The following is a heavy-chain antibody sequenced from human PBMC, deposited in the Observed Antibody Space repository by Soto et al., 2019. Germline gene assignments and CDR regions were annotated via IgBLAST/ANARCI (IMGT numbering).Heavy chain of an antibody. V-gene: IGHV1-18*01. Sequence: QVQLVQSGDEVKKPGASVKVSCKASGYIFVNYGIAWVRQAPGQGLEGMGWISPYTGNTHSATKVQGRLTMTTDTSTSPAYMDLGSLTSDDTAVYYCGMVDNYVTPTPQDVWGQGTTVTVSS. J-gene: IGHJ6*02. CDR2: ISPYTGNT. D-gene: IGHD3-16*01. CDR1: GYIFVNYG. CDR3: GMVDNYVTPTPQDV.